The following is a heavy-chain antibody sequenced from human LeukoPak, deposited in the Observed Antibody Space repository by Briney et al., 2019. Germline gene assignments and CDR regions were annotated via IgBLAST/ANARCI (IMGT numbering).Heavy chain of an antibody. CDR3: ARFQSNAIGYMDV. Sequence: PSETLSLTCSVSGGSISGYFWSWIRQPPGKGLEWIGYIYSSGNTNYNSSLKSRLTTSIDTSKKQFSLRLNSVTAADTAVYYCARFQSNAIGYMDVWGKGTTVTVSS. J-gene: IGHJ6*03. D-gene: IGHD2-21*01. V-gene: IGHV4-59*01. CDR1: GGSISGYF. CDR2: IYSSGNT.